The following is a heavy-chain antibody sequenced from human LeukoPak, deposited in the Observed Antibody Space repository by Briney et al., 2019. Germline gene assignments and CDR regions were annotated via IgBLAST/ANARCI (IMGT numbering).Heavy chain of an antibody. V-gene: IGHV4-34*01. J-gene: IGHJ6*03. Sequence: SETLSLTCAVYGGSFSGYYWSWIRQPPGKGLEWIGEINHSGSTNYNPSLKSRVTISVDTSKNQFSLKLSSVTAADTAVYYCARQVHYCSSTSCYAYYYYMDVWGKGTTVTIS. CDR1: GGSFSGYY. CDR2: INHSGST. CDR3: ARQVHYCSSTSCYAYYYYMDV. D-gene: IGHD2-2*01.